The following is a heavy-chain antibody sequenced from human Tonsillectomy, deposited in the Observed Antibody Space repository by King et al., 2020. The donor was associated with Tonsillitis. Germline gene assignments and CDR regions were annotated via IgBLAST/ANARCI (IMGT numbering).Heavy chain of an antibody. J-gene: IGHJ6*02. CDR3: ARDPYSSNVYHYGMDV. CDR2: ISSSGNNI. V-gene: IGHV3-11*01. CDR1: GFTFSDYY. Sequence: VQLVESGGGLVKPGGSLRLSCAASGFTFSDYYMNWIRQAPGKGLEWVSYISSSGNNIYYADSVKGRFTISRDNAKNSLYLQLNSLRAEDTGVYYCARDPYSSNVYHYGMDVWGQGTTVTVSS. D-gene: IGHD5-18*01.